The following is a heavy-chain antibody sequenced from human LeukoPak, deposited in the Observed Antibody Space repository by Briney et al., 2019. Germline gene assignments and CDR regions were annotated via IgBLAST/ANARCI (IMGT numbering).Heavy chain of an antibody. J-gene: IGHJ4*02. CDR2: INPNSGGT. D-gene: IGHD1-26*01. V-gene: IGHV1-2*02. CDR3: ARGGIVGATTQDY. CDR1: GYTFTSYA. Sequence: GASVKVSCKASGYTFTSYAMNWVRQAPGQGLEWMGWINPNSGGTNYAQKFQGRVTMTRDTSISTAYMELSRLRSGDTAVYYCARGGIVGATTQDYWGQGTLVTVSS.